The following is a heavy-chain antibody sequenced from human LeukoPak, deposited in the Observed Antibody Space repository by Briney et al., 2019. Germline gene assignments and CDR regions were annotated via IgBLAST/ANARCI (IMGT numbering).Heavy chain of an antibody. D-gene: IGHD5-18*01. CDR2: IYYSGST. CDR1: GGSISSSSYY. J-gene: IGHJ6*02. CDR3: ARRVDTAMVPLGYYYYGMDV. Sequence: PSETLSLTCTVSGGSISSSSYYWGWIRQPPGKGLEWIGSIYYSGSTYYNPSLKSRVTISVDTSKNQFSLKLRSVTAADTAVYYCARRVDTAMVPLGYYYYGMDVWGQGTTVTVSS. V-gene: IGHV4-39*01.